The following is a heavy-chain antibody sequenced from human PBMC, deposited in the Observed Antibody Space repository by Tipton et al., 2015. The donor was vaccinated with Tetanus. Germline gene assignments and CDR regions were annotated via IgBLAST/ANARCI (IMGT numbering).Heavy chain of an antibody. CDR1: GFTFSSYG. J-gene: IGHJ4*02. Sequence: SLRLSCAASGFTFSSYGMHWVRQAPGKGLEWVAVIWYDGSNKYYADSVKGRFTISRDNSKNTLYLQMNSLRAEDTAVYYCARSRYPDYGGNSAADYWGQGTLVTVSS. D-gene: IGHD4-23*01. CDR3: ARSRYPDYGGNSAADY. V-gene: IGHV3-33*01. CDR2: IWYDGSNK.